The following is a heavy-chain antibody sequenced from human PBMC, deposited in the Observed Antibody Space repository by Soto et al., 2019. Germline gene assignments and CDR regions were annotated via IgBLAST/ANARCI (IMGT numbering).Heavy chain of an antibody. J-gene: IGHJ2*01. CDR1: GSSVSGGVHS. Sequence: SETLSLTCTVSGSSVSGGVHSWSWIRQPPGKGLEWIGHIFDSGSTYYNPSLKSRLTISVDTSKNQFSLRLSSVTAADTAVYYCAREIMPLTNDWYFDLWGRGTLVTVSS. V-gene: IGHV4-30-4*01. CDR3: AREIMPLTNDWYFDL. CDR2: IFDSGST. D-gene: IGHD2-8*01.